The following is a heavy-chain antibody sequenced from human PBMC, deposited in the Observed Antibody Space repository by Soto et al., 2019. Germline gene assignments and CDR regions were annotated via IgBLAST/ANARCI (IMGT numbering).Heavy chain of an antibody. CDR2: INPSGGIT. D-gene: IGHD6-19*01. CDR3: ARDGWYAKDY. Sequence: QVQLVQSGAEVKKPGASVRVSCKASGYTFTSDYIHWVRQAPGQGLEWMGIINPSGGITRYAPKFQGRLTMTRDTSTGTVLMELNSLRSDDTAVYYCARDGWYAKDYWGQGTLVTVSS. CDR1: GYTFTSDY. J-gene: IGHJ4*02. V-gene: IGHV1-46*03.